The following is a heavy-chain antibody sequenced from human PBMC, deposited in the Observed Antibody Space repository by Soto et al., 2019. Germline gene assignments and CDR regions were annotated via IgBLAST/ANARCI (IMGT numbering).Heavy chain of an antibody. CDR1: GGSFSGYY. D-gene: IGHD6-6*01. Sequence: QVQLQQWGAGLLKPSETLSLTCAVYGGSFSGYYWSCIRQPPGKVLEWIGEINHSGSTNYNPSLKSRVTISVDTSKNQVALKLSSVTAADTAVYYCARAHVIAARPIQFDYWGQGTLVTVSS. V-gene: IGHV4-34*01. CDR3: ARAHVIAARPIQFDY. J-gene: IGHJ4*02. CDR2: INHSGST.